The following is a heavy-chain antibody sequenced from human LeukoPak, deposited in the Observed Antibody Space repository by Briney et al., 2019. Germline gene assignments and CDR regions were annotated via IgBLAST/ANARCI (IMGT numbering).Heavy chain of an antibody. Sequence: SETLSLTCTVSGGSMSSYYWSWVRQPPGKGLEWIGNSYYSGSTNYSPSLKSRVTISVDTSKNQFSLKLSSVTAADTAVYSCARVKGSGTYYSFDYWGQGTLVTVSS. CDR3: ARVKGSGTYYSFDY. V-gene: IGHV4-59*01. CDR1: GGSMSSYY. J-gene: IGHJ4*02. D-gene: IGHD3-10*01. CDR2: SYYSGST.